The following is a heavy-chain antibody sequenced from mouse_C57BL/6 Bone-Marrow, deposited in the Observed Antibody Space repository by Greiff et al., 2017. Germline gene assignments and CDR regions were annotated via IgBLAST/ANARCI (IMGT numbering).Heavy chain of an antibody. V-gene: IGHV3-8*01. Sequence: EVQGVESGPGLAKPSQTLSLTCSVTGYSITSDYWNWIRKFPGNKLEYMGDISYSGSTYNNPSLKSRISITRDTSKNQYYLQLNSVTTEDTATYYCARYGGLSPYAMDYWGQGTSGTVSS. J-gene: IGHJ4*01. CDR2: ISYSGST. D-gene: IGHD6-1*01. CDR1: GYSITSDY. CDR3: ARYGGLSPYAMDY.